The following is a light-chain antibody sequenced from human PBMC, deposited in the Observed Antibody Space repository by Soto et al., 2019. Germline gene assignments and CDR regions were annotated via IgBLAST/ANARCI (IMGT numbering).Light chain of an antibody. CDR3: QSYVTSLSGWV. V-gene: IGLV1-40*01. CDR1: RSNIAAGYD. Sequence: QSVLTQPPSVSGAPGQRVTISCTGSRSNIAAGYDVHWYQQLPGTAPKLLIYSNFNRPSGVPYRFSGSNSGTSASLAISGLQAEDEASYYCQSYVTSLSGWVFGGGTKLTVL. CDR2: SNF. J-gene: IGLJ3*02.